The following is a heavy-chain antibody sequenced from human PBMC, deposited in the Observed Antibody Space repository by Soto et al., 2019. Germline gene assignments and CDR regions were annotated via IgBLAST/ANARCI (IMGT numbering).Heavy chain of an antibody. CDR3: ARDFEY. CDR1: GFSFSTFW. J-gene: IGHJ4*02. V-gene: IGHV3-74*01. Sequence: EVQLVESGGGLVQPGGSQRLSCEASGFSFSTFWMHWVRQAPGKGLVWVSRINSDGSSTYYADSVKGRVTISRDNAKNTLYLQLNSLRPEDTAVYYCARDFEYWGQGTLVTVSS. CDR2: INSDGSST.